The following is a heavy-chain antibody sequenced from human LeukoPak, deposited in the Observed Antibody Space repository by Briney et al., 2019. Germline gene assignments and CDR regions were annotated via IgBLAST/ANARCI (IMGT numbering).Heavy chain of an antibody. J-gene: IGHJ4*02. CDR1: GGSFSDYY. V-gene: IGHV4-34*01. CDR2: INHSGST. CDR3: ARAPYSSYGDY. Sequence: SETLSLTCAVYGGSFSDYYWSWIRQPPGKGLEWIGEINHSGSTNYNPSLKSRVTISVDTSKNQFSLKLSSVTAADTAVYYCARAPYSSYGDYWGQGTLVTVAS. D-gene: IGHD3-22*01.